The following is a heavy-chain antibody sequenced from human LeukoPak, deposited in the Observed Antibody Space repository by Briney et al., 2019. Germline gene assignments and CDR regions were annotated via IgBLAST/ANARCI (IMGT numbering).Heavy chain of an antibody. J-gene: IGHJ4*02. CDR3: ARDGVFHDSDGYSFDY. D-gene: IGHD3-22*01. Sequence: PSETLSLTCAVSNYSITSGYFWGWIRQPPGKGLEWIASIYHSGTTYYNPSLRNRVTLFVDTSKNQFSLKLTSLPAADTAVYYCARDGVFHDSDGYSFDYWGQGTLVTVSS. CDR1: NYSITSGYF. V-gene: IGHV4-38-2*02. CDR2: IYHSGTT.